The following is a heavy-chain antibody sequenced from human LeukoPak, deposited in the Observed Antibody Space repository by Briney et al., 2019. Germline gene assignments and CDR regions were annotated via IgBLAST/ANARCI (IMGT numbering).Heavy chain of an antibody. CDR2: IKQDGSEK. D-gene: IGHD6-13*01. V-gene: IGHV3-7*01. CDR1: GFTFSNAW. CDR3: ARDWGTIAAASDY. J-gene: IGHJ4*02. Sequence: GGSLRLSCAASGFTFSNAWMSWVRQAPGKGLEWVANIKQDGSEKYYVDSVKGRFTISRDNAKNSLYLQMNSLRAEDTAVYYCARDWGTIAAASDYWGQGTLVTVSS.